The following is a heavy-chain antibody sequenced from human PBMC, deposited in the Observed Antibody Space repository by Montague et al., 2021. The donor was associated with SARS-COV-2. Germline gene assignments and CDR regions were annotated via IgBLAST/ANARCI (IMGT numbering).Heavy chain of an antibody. Sequence: TLSLTCTVSGGSISSGGYYWSWIRQHPGKGLEWIGYIYYSGGTYYSPSLKSRVTISVDTSKNQFSLKLSSVTAADTAVYYCARARITMIVVVNAFDIWGQGTMVTVSS. D-gene: IGHD3-22*01. CDR1: GGSISSGGYY. V-gene: IGHV4-31*03. J-gene: IGHJ3*02. CDR2: IYYSGGT. CDR3: ARARITMIVVVNAFDI.